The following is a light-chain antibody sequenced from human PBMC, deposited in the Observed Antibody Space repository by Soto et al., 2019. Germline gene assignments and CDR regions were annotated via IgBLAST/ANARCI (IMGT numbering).Light chain of an antibody. J-gene: IGLJ1*01. V-gene: IGLV2-14*01. CDR2: EVS. CDR1: TNDIGGYNY. CDR3: SSYTHTTTPSCV. Sequence: QSALTQPASVSGSPGQSITISCTGTTNDIGGYNYVSWYQQHPGKAPKLMIYEVSDWPSGVSIRFSGSKSGNTASLTISGLQAEDEADYYCSSYTHTTTPSCVFGTGTKVTVL.